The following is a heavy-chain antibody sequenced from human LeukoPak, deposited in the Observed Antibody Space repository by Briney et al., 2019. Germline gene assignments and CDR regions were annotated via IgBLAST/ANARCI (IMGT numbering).Heavy chain of an antibody. CDR1: GGSIGSYY. CDR2: IYYDGSS. CDR3: AGHGGSEVDY. J-gene: IGHJ4*02. V-gene: IGHV4-59*01. Sequence: PSETLSHTCAVSGGSIGSYYWTWIRQPPGKGLEWIGYIYYDGSSNYNSSLKSRVTISVDTSKNLFSLRLTSVTAADTAVYYCAGHGGSEVDYWGQGTLVTVSS. D-gene: IGHD3-3*01.